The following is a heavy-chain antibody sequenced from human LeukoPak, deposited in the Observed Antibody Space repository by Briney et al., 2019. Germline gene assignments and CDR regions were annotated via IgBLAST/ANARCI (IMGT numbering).Heavy chain of an antibody. V-gene: IGHV4-4*02. CDR1: GGSISSISW. D-gene: IGHD6-13*01. CDR3: ARVASSSWYVDY. CDR2: IYHSGFT. J-gene: IGHJ4*02. Sequence: SGTLSLTCAVSGGSISSISWWSWVRQPPGKGLEWIGEIYHSGFTNYNPSLKSRVTISVDKSKDQFSLRLTSVTAADTAVYYCARVASSSWYVDYWGQGTLVTVSS.